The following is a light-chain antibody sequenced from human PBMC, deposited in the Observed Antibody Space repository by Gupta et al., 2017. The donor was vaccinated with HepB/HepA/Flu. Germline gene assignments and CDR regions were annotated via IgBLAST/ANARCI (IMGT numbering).Light chain of an antibody. CDR1: QSVSSSY. Sequence: RATLSCRASQSVSSSYLAWYQQKPGQAPRLLIYGASSRATGIPDRFSGSGSGTDFTLTISRLEPEEFAVYYCQQYGSSRTFGQGTKVEIK. V-gene: IGKV3-20*01. CDR3: QQYGSSRT. J-gene: IGKJ1*01. CDR2: GAS.